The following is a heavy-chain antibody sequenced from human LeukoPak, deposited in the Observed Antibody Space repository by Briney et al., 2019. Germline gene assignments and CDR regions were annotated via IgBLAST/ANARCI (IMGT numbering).Heavy chain of an antibody. CDR2: MNPNSANT. D-gene: IGHD1-14*01. J-gene: IGHJ5*02. CDR3: ATGSLGQGSNRWFDP. V-gene: IGHV1-8*01. Sequence: ASVKVSCKASGYTFINYNIYWVRQATGQGLEWTGWMNPNSANTGYAQKFQGRVTMTEDTSTDTAYMELSSLRSEDTAVYYCATGSLGQGSNRWFDPWGQGTLVTVSS. CDR1: GYTFINYN.